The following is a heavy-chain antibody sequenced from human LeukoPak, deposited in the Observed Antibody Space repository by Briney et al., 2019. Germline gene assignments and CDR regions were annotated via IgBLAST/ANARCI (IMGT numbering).Heavy chain of an antibody. Sequence: GGSLRLSCAASGFTFRSYWMSWVRQAPGKGLEWVANIKQDGSEKNYVDSVKGRFTISRDNAKNSLYLQMNSLRAEDTAVYYCASGATLISVWGQGTTVTVSS. CDR1: GFTFRSYW. J-gene: IGHJ6*02. D-gene: IGHD1-26*01. V-gene: IGHV3-7*01. CDR2: IKQDGSEK. CDR3: ASGATLISV.